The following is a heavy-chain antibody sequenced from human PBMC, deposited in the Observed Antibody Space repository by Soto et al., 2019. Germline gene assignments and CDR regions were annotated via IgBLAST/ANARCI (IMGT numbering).Heavy chain of an antibody. CDR3: AREPHSTTTPDGISSSNCWFDP. Sequence: QVTLVQSGPEVTTPGASVKVSCRASGYPFSDHYIHWVRQAPGHGFVWMGWINPKSGDTNYLRKIHDRVTMPRDTSVETVNFELRSLKEDETAVYYSAREPHSTTTPDGISSSNCWFDPWGQGTLVNVTS. CDR2: INPKSGDT. J-gene: IGHJ5*02. D-gene: IGHD2-21*01. CDR1: GYPFSDHY. V-gene: IGHV1-2*02.